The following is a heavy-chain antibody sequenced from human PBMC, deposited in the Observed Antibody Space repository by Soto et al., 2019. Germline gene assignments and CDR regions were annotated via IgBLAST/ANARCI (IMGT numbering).Heavy chain of an antibody. CDR3: ARDVTRTGYFDY. J-gene: IGHJ4*02. CDR1: GGTFSSYA. Sequence: SVKVSCKASGGTFSSYAISWVRQAPGQGLEWMGGIIPIFGTANYAQKFQGRVTITADKSTSTAYMELSSLRSEDTAAYYCARDVTRTGYFDYWGQGTLVTVSS. CDR2: IIPIFGTA. V-gene: IGHV1-69*06. D-gene: IGHD4-17*01.